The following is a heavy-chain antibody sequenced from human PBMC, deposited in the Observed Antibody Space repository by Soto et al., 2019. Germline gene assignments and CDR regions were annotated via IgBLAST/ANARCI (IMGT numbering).Heavy chain of an antibody. CDR3: ASEYCSGVSCYAIVPKFGH. V-gene: IGHV1-69*06. J-gene: IGHJ2*01. Sequence: QVQLVQAVAEVKNPGSSVKVSCKASGGPCSSYAISWVRQAPGQGLEWLGGIIPSFGTANYAQKFHGRVTLTANKSTSTAYRELSSLRSEDTAVYYCASEYCSGVSCYAIVPKFGHWCHGT. CDR2: IIPSFGTA. D-gene: IGHD2-15*01. CDR1: GGPCSSYA.